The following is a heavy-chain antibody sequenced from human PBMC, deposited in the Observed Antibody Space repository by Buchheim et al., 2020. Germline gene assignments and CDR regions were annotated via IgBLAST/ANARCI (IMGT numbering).Heavy chain of an antibody. CDR2: IYYSGST. V-gene: IGHV4-59*01. Sequence: QVQLQESGPGLVKPSETLSLTCTVSGGSISSYYWSWIRQPPGKGLEWIGYIYYSGSTTYNPSLKSRVTISVDPSKNQFSLKLSSVTAADTAVYYCARLGNGYYYYYGMDVWGQGTT. D-gene: IGHD3-16*01. CDR3: ARLGNGYYYYYGMDV. J-gene: IGHJ6*02. CDR1: GGSISSYY.